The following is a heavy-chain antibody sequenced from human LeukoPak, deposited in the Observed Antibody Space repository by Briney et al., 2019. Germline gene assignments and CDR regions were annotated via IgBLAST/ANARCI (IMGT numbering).Heavy chain of an antibody. Sequence: GGSLRLSCAASGFTFSSYGMTWVRQAPGKGLEWVSAISGSGGSTYYADSVKGRSTISRDNSKNTLYLQMNSLRAEDTAVYYCAKFGLAGSGRYHDTFDIWGQGTMVTVSS. CDR3: AKFGLAGSGRYHDTFDI. J-gene: IGHJ3*02. CDR1: GFTFSSYG. CDR2: ISGSGGST. V-gene: IGHV3-23*01. D-gene: IGHD3-10*01.